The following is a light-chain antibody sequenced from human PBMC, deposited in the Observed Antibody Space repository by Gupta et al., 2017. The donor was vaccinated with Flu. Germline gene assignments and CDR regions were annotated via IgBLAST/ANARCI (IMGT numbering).Light chain of an antibody. CDR1: QNINSW. CDR2: KAS. J-gene: IGKJ1*01. CDR3: QQYDTYSPWT. V-gene: IGKV1-5*03. Sequence: DIQMTQSPSTLSASVRDRVAITCRASQNINSWLAWYQQKPGKAPKLLIYKASTLQSGVPSRFSGSGSGTEFSLAITSLQPEDFATYYCQQYDTYSPWTFVQGTKVEIK.